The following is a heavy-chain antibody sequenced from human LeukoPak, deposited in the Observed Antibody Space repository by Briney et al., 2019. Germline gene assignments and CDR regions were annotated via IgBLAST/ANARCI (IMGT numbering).Heavy chain of an antibody. CDR3: ARGLGSWLNGHYFDY. Sequence: EASVKVSCKASGYTFTSYGISWVRQAPGQGLEWMGWISAYNGNTNYAQKLQGRVTMTTDTSTSTAYMELRSLRSDDTAVYYCARGLGSWLNGHYFDYWGQGTLVTVSS. CDR1: GYTFTSYG. CDR2: ISAYNGNT. V-gene: IGHV1-18*01. J-gene: IGHJ4*02. D-gene: IGHD6-13*01.